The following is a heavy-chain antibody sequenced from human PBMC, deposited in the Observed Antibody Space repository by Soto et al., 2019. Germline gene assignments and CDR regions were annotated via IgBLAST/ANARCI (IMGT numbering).Heavy chain of an antibody. D-gene: IGHD2-8*01. V-gene: IGHV3-30*18. J-gene: IGHJ4*02. CDR1: GFTFSSYG. CDR2: ISYDGSNK. Sequence: GGSLRLSCAASGFTFSSYGMHWVRQAPGKGLEWVAVISYDGSNKYYADSVKGRFTISRDNSKNTLYLQMNSLRAEDTAVYYCAKDVGYCTNGVCHVFDYWGQGTLVTVSS. CDR3: AKDVGYCTNGVCHVFDY.